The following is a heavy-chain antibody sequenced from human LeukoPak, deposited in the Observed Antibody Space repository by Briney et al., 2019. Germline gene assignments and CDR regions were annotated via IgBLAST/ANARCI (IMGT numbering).Heavy chain of an antibody. J-gene: IGHJ4*02. V-gene: IGHV4-4*07. CDR3: AREDVGYCDGGSCPYYFDY. CDR2: IYSSGNT. CDR1: GGSINNYY. D-gene: IGHD2-15*01. Sequence: SETLSLTCTVSGGSINNYYWSWIRQPAGKGLEWVGRIYSSGNTNYNPSLKNRATLSVDTSNNQFSLRLNSVTAADTAVYYCAREDVGYCDGGSCPYYFDYWGRGALVTVSS.